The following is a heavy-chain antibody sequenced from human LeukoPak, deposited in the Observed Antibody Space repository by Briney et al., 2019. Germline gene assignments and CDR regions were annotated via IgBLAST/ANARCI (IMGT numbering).Heavy chain of an antibody. J-gene: IGHJ3*02. CDR2: IYYSGST. CDR1: GGSISSSSYY. D-gene: IGHD2-2*01. Sequence: PSETLSLTCTVSGGSISSSSYYWGWIRQPPGKGLEWIGSIYYSGSTYYNPSLKSRVTISVDTSKNQFSLKLSSVTAADTAVYYCARDCSSTSCHELGAFDIWGQGTMVTVSS. CDR3: ARDCSSTSCHELGAFDI. V-gene: IGHV4-39*07.